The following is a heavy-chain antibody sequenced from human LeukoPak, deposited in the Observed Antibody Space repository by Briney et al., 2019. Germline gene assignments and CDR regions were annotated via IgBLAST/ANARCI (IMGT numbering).Heavy chain of an antibody. J-gene: IGHJ4*02. Sequence: SETLSLTCTVSGGFISSYYWSWIRQPPGKGLEWIGYIYYSGSTNYNPSLKSRVTISVDTSKNQFSLKLSSVTAADTAVYYCASFARPQAGPTGQVDHWGQGTLVTVSS. D-gene: IGHD1-1*01. V-gene: IGHV4-59*08. CDR1: GGFISSYY. CDR2: IYYSGST. CDR3: ASFARPQAGPTGQVDH.